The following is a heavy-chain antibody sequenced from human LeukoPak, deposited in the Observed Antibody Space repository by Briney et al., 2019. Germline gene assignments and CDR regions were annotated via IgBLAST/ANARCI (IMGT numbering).Heavy chain of an antibody. CDR1: GYTLAELS. V-gene: IGHV1-24*01. D-gene: IGHD5-12*01. Sequence: ASVKVSCKVSGYTLAELSIHWVRQAPGKGLEWMGGFDPEDGETIYAQKFQGRVTMTEDTSTDTTYMELSSLRSEDTAVYYCATGKSGYDGDYYYYYYMDVWGKGTTVTISS. J-gene: IGHJ6*03. CDR3: ATGKSGYDGDYYYYYYMDV. CDR2: FDPEDGET.